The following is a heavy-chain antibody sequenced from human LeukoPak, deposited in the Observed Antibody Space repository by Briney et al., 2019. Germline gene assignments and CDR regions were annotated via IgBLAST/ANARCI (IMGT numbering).Heavy chain of an antibody. CDR2: TWYDGSNK. CDR3: AKLGYDTSVYPC. CDR1: GFTFNSYG. Sequence: PGGSLRLSCAASGFTFNSYGMHWVRQAPGKGLEWVAVTWYDGSNKYYADSVKGRFTISRDDSKNTLYLQMNSLRAEDTAMYYCAKLGYDTSVYPCWGQGTLVTVSS. D-gene: IGHD3-22*01. V-gene: IGHV3-33*03. J-gene: IGHJ4*02.